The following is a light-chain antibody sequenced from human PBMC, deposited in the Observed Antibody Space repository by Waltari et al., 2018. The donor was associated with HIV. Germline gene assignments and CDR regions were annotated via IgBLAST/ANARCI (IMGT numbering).Light chain of an antibody. V-gene: IGKV3-11*01. J-gene: IGKJ4*01. CDR2: DAS. CDR3: QQRSNWPPSLT. CDR1: QNIGSH. Sequence: EIVSTQSPVTLSLSPRESATRSCRASQNIGSHLAWYQQKPGLAPRLLIFDASSRATGIPARFSGGGSGTDFTLTISSLEPEDFAVYFCQQRSNWPPSLTFGGGTKVEIK.